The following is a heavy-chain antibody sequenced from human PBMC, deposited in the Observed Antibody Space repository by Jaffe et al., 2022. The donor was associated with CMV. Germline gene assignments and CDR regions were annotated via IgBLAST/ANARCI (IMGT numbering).Heavy chain of an antibody. CDR1: GGSIRGGRFY. CDR3: ARGRDSSDYNYIFDY. Sequence: QMELQESGPGLVEPSETLSLTCTVSGGSIRGGRFYWGWIRQSPGTGLEWVGSIYDSGTIYQNPSLKSRVTIFVDTSKNQFSLKLKSVTAADTAVYFCARGRDSSDYNYIFDYWGQGILVTVSS. CDR2: IYDSGTI. D-gene: IGHD3-22*01. J-gene: IGHJ4*02. V-gene: IGHV4-39*01.